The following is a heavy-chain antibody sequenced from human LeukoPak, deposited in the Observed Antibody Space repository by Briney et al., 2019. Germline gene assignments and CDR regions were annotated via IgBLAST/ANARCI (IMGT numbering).Heavy chain of an antibody. CDR2: ISAYNGNT. V-gene: IGHV1-18*01. CDR1: GYTFTSYG. D-gene: IGHD2-2*01. Sequence: ASVKVSCKASGYTFTSYGISWVRQAPGQGLEWMGWISAYNGNTNYAQKLQGRVTMTTDTSTSTAYMELRGLRSDDTAVYYCARADAYCSSTSCQAGLDPWGQGTLVTVSS. J-gene: IGHJ5*02. CDR3: ARADAYCSSTSCQAGLDP.